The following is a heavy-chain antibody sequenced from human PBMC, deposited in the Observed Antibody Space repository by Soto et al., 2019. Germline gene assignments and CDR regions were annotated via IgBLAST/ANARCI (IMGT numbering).Heavy chain of an antibody. D-gene: IGHD5-12*01. J-gene: IGHJ3*02. CDR1: GFTFSNYG. V-gene: IGHV3-33*01. CDR3: ARVREIVATLGALDI. CDR2: IWYDESNK. Sequence: VQLVESGGSVVQPGRSLRLSCAASGFTFSNYGMHWVRQAPGKGLEWVAVIWYDESNKYYADSVKGRFTISRDNSKNTLFLQMSSLRAEDTAVYYCARVREIVATLGALDIWGQGTLVTVSS.